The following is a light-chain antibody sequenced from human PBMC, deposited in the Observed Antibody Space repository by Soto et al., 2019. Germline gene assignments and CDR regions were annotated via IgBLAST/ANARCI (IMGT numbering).Light chain of an antibody. CDR1: QSVSSN. CDR3: HQYNNWPPHT. Sequence: EIVMTQSQATLSVSPGERATLSCRASQSVSSNLAWYQQKPGQAPRLLIYGASTRATGIPARFSGSGSGTEFTLSISSLQSEDFAVYYCHQYNNWPPHTFGQGTKLEIK. V-gene: IGKV3-15*01. CDR2: GAS. J-gene: IGKJ2*01.